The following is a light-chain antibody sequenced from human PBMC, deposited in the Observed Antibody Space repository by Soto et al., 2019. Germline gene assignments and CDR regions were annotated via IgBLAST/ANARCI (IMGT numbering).Light chain of an antibody. CDR2: GAS. J-gene: IGKJ1*01. CDR3: QQYQNWPPGT. CDR1: QSVSSN. V-gene: IGKV3-15*01. Sequence: EIVMTQSPATLSVSPGERATLSCRVSQSVSSNVAWYQQRPGQAPRLLIYGASTRATGIPARFSGSGSGTEFTLTISSLQSEDFAVYYCQQYQNWPPGTFVQGTKVEIK.